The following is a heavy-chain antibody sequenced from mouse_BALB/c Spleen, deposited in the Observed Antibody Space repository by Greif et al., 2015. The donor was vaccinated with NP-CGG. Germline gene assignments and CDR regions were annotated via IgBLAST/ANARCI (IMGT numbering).Heavy chain of an antibody. D-gene: IGHD2-4*01. J-gene: IGHJ4*01. CDR1: GFTFSDYY. CDR3: AREDYDRGGYAMDY. Sequence: EVQGVESGGGLVKPGGSLKLSCAASGFTFSDYYMYWVRQTPEKRLEWVATISDGGSYTYYPDSVKGRFTISRDNAKNNLYLQMSSLKSEDTAMYYCAREDYDRGGYAMDYWGQGTSVTVSS. V-gene: IGHV5-4*02. CDR2: ISDGGSYT.